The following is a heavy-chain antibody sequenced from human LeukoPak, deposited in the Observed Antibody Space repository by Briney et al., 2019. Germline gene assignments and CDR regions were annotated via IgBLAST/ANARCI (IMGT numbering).Heavy chain of an antibody. V-gene: IGHV3-74*03. CDR3: ARERSEGFDY. J-gene: IGHJ4*02. Sequence: GGSLRLSCSASGFTFNSHWMHWVRQAPGKGPVWISRINADGSSTTYADSVKGRFTISRDNAENTLYLQMNSLRAEDTAVYYCARERSEGFDYWGQGTLVTVSS. CDR2: INADGSST. CDR1: GFTFNSHW. D-gene: IGHD6-25*01.